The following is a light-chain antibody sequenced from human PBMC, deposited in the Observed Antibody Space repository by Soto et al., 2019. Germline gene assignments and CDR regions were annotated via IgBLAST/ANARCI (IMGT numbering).Light chain of an antibody. CDR3: SSYAGNYNLV. CDR2: EVF. V-gene: IGLV2-8*01. Sequence: SALTQPPSASGSPGQSVTISCSGDSGDVGAYDYVSWYQQHPGKAPKLLIYEVFRRPSGVPDRFSGSKSGNTASLTVSGLQAEDESDYYCSSYAGNYNLVFGGGTKLTVL. J-gene: IGLJ3*02. CDR1: SGDVGAYDY.